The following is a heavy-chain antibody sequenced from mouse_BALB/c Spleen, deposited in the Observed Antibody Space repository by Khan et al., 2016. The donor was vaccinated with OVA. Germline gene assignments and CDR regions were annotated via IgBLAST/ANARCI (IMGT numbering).Heavy chain of an antibody. J-gene: IGHJ2*01. CDR3: ARLEDI. D-gene: IGHD1-3*01. Sequence: VELVESGPGLVAPSQSLSITCTVSGFSLTNYGVHWVRQPPGKGLERLGVIWACGSTNSNSALMSRLSISKDNSTSHVFLKMNSPQTDDTAMDYCARLEDIWGQGTTLTVSS. V-gene: IGHV2-9*02. CDR2: IWACGST. CDR1: GFSLTNYG.